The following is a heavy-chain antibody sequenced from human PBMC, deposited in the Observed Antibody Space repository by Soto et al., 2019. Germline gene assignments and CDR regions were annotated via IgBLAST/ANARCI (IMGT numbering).Heavy chain of an antibody. D-gene: IGHD3-3*01. Sequence: TLTLTCTFSGFSLSTSGMCVSWIRQPPGKALEWLARIDWDDDKYYSTSLKTXLTISKDTSKNQVVLTMTNMDPVDTATYYCARDFRYYYMDVWGKGTTVTVSS. V-gene: IGHV2-70*11. CDR3: ARDFRYYYMDV. CDR1: GFSLSTSGMC. CDR2: IDWDDDK. J-gene: IGHJ6*03.